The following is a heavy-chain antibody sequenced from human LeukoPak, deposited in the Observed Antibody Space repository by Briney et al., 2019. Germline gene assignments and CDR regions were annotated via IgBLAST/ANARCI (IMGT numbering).Heavy chain of an antibody. V-gene: IGHV4-38-2*01. CDR2: IYHSGST. J-gene: IGHJ3*02. Sequence: SETLSLTCAVSGYSIGSGYYWGWIRPPPGKGLEWIGSIYHSGSTYYNPSLKSRVTISVDTSKNQFSLKLSSVTAADTAVYYCARRIRFLEWPQEDAFDIWGQGTMVTVSS. CDR1: GYSIGSGYY. D-gene: IGHD3-3*01. CDR3: ARRIRFLEWPQEDAFDI.